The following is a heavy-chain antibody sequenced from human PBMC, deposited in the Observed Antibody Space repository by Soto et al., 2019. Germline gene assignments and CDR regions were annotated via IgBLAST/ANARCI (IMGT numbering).Heavy chain of an antibody. J-gene: IGHJ3*02. CDR2: IIPIFGTA. Sequence: ASVKVSCKASGGTFSSYAISWVRQAPGQGLEWMGGIIPIFGTANYAQKFQGRVTITADESTSTAYMELSSLRSEDTAVYYCAKDRMNHNSVWDPFDIWGQGTMVTVSS. V-gene: IGHV1-69*13. D-gene: IGHD2-15*01. CDR3: AKDRMNHNSVWDPFDI. CDR1: GGTFSSYA.